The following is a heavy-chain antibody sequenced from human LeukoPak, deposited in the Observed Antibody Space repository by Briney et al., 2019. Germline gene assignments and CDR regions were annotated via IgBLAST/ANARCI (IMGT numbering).Heavy chain of an antibody. Sequence: SETLSLTCSVSGGSISRDYWSWIRQPPGKGLEWIGYIYYSGSTYYNPSLKSRVTISVDTSKNQFSLKLSSVTAADTAVYYCARGGIVVVTDAFDIWGQGTMVTVSS. V-gene: IGHV4-59*08. CDR1: GGSISRDY. J-gene: IGHJ3*02. CDR2: IYYSGST. CDR3: ARGGIVVVTDAFDI. D-gene: IGHD3-22*01.